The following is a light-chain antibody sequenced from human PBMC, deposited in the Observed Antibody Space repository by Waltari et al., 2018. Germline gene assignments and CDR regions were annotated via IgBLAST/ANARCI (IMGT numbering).Light chain of an antibody. CDR2: GVS. Sequence: QSALTQPASVSGSPGQSISISCSGTSSDIGGSTYVSWYQQHPDKAPKLVIFGVSIRPSVVSPRFSGSRSGNTASLTISGLQPEDEADYYCSSYAGSYTFVFGSGTKVIVL. J-gene: IGLJ1*01. CDR3: SSYAGSYTFV. V-gene: IGLV2-14*01. CDR1: SSDIGGSTY.